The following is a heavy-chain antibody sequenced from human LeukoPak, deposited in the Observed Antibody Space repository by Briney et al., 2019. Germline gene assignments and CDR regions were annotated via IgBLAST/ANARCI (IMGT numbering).Heavy chain of an antibody. J-gene: IGHJ5*02. CDR2: ISAYNGNT. Sequence: ASVKVSCKASGYTFTSYGISWVRQAPGQGLEWMGWISAYNGNTNYAQKPKGRVTMTTDTSTSTAYMELRSLRSDDTAVYYCARDFTYYYDSSGYYSLRYVTPNWFDPWGQGTLVTVSS. D-gene: IGHD3-22*01. CDR3: ARDFTYYYDSSGYYSLRYVTPNWFDP. CDR1: GYTFTSYG. V-gene: IGHV1-18*01.